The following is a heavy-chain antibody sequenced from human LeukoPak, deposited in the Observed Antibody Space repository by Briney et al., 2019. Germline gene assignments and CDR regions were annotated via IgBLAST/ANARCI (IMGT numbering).Heavy chain of an antibody. CDR3: AKESGSFYSSGWYTFDY. J-gene: IGHJ4*02. V-gene: IGHV3-30*02. CDR1: GFTFSSYG. D-gene: IGHD6-19*01. CDR2: IRYDGSNK. Sequence: GGSLRLSCAASGFTFSSYGMHWVRQAPGKGLEWVAFIRYDGSNKYYADSVKGRFTISRDNSKNTLYLQMNSLRAEDTAVYYCAKESGSFYSSGWYTFDYWGQGTLVTVSS.